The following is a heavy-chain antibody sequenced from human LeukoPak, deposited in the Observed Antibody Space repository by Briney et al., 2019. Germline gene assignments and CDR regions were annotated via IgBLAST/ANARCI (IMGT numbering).Heavy chain of an antibody. J-gene: IGHJ4*02. V-gene: IGHV3-7*03. CDR2: IKEDGSEK. CDR1: GFTFSSYW. D-gene: IGHD2-2*01. CDR3: ARAGGSGYQPIADY. Sequence: PGGSLRLSCAASGFTFSSYWMSWVRQAPGKGLEWVANIKEDGSEKYYVDSVKGRFTISRDNAKNSLYLQMNSLRAEDTAVYYCARAGGSGYQPIADYWGQGTLVTVSS.